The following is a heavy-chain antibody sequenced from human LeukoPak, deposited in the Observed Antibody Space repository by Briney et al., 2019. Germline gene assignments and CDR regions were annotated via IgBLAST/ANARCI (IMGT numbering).Heavy chain of an antibody. Sequence: GGSLRLSCSASGFTFSSYSMNWVRQAPGKGLEWVSSISGSSSYIYYTDSVKGRFTISRDNAKNSLYLQMNSLRVEDTAVYYCARSPDFWSGYYDFWGQGTLVTVSS. V-gene: IGHV3-21*01. CDR3: ARSPDFWSGYYDF. J-gene: IGHJ4*02. CDR2: ISGSSSYI. D-gene: IGHD3-3*01. CDR1: GFTFSSYS.